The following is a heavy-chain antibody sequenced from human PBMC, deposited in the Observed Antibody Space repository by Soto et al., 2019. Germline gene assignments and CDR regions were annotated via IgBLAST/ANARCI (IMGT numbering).Heavy chain of an antibody. J-gene: IGHJ4*02. CDR1: GESINSYY. V-gene: IGHV4-59*01. CDR3: ARSIATPGTNIDY. D-gene: IGHD6-13*01. CDR2: VYFSGSN. Sequence: SETLSLTCTVSGESINSYYWSWIRQPPGKGLEWIGYVYFSGSNNYNPSLKSRVTISVNTSKQQVSLRLSSVTAADTAVYYCARSIATPGTNIDYWGQGTLVTVSS.